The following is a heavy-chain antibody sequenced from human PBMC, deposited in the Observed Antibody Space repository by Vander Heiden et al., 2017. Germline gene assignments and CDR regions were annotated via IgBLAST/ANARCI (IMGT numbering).Heavy chain of an antibody. Sequence: QVQLVQSGAEVKKPGSSVKVSCKASGGTFSSYAISWVRQAPGQGLEWMGGSIPIVGTAKYAQKFQGRVTITTDKSTSTAYMERSSLRSEDTAVYYCARAQYSSSSDLDYWGQGTLVTVSS. CDR3: ARAQYSSSSDLDY. V-gene: IGHV1-69*06. CDR2: SIPIVGTA. D-gene: IGHD6-6*01. CDR1: GGTFSSYA. J-gene: IGHJ4*02.